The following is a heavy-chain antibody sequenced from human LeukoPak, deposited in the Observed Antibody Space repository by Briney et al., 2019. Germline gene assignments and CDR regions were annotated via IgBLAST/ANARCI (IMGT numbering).Heavy chain of an antibody. J-gene: IGHJ5*02. CDR3: ARGVVVVVAATSWFDP. V-gene: IGHV4-59*01. D-gene: IGHD2-15*01. Sequence: KPSETLSLTCTVSGGSISSYYWSWIRQPPGKGLEWIGYIYYSGSTNYNPSLKSRVTISVDTSKNQCSLKLSSVTAADTAVYYCARGVVVVVAATSWFDPWGQGTLVTVSS. CDR2: IYYSGST. CDR1: GGSISSYY.